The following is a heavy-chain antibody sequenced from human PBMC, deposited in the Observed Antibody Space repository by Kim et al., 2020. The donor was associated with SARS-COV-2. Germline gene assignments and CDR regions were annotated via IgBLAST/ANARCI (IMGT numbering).Heavy chain of an antibody. Sequence: SETLSLTCTVSGGSISSSSYYWGWIRQPPGKGLEWIGSIYYSGSTYYNPSLKSRVTISVDTSKNQFSLKLSSVTAADTAVYYCAREGSYGLWGTYYFDYWGQGTLVTVSS. J-gene: IGHJ4*02. V-gene: IGHV4-39*07. CDR3: AREGSYGLWGTYYFDY. CDR1: GGSISSSSYY. CDR2: IYYSGST. D-gene: IGHD5-18*01.